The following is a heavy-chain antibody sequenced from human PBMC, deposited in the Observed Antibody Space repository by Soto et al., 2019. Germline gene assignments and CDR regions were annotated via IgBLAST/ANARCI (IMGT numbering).Heavy chain of an antibody. D-gene: IGHD3-9*01. CDR1: GGSISSSNW. V-gene: IGHV4-4*02. CDR3: ARGLDQYDILTGAFDY. J-gene: IGHJ4*02. CDR2: IYHSGST. Sequence: PSETLSLTCAVSGGSISSSNWWSWVRQPPGKGLEWIGEIYHSGSTNYNPSLKSRVTISVDKSKNQFSLKLSSVTAADTAVYYCARGLDQYDILTGAFDYWGQGTLVTVSS.